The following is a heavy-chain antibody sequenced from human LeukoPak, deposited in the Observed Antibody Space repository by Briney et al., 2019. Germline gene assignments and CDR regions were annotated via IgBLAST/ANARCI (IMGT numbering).Heavy chain of an antibody. CDR2: ISSSSSYI. Sequence: GGSLRLSCAASGFTFSSYSMNWVRQAPGKGLEWVSSISSSSSYIYYADSVKGRFTISRDNAKNSLYLQMNSLRAEDTAVYYCAREVPGYCSSTSCYEWDYWGQGTLVTASS. CDR1: GFTFSSYS. V-gene: IGHV3-21*01. CDR3: AREVPGYCSSTSCYEWDY. D-gene: IGHD2-2*01. J-gene: IGHJ4*02.